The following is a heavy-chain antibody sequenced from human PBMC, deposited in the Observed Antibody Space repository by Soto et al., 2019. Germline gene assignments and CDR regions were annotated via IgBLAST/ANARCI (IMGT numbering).Heavy chain of an antibody. CDR3: ARETRPDYGDYHPYFDY. V-gene: IGHV1-69*13. D-gene: IGHD4-17*01. CDR1: GGTFSSYA. CDR2: IIPIFGTA. J-gene: IGHJ4*02. Sequence: SVKVSCKASGGTFSSYAISWVRQAPGQGLEWMGGIIPIFGTANYAQKFQGRVTITADESTSTAYMELSSLRSEDTAVYYCARETRPDYGDYHPYFDYWGQGTLVTVSS.